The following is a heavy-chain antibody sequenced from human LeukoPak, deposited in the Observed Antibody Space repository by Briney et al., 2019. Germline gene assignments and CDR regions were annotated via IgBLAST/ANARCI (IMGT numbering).Heavy chain of an antibody. D-gene: IGHD3-22*01. Sequence: PGGSLRLSCAASGFTFSSYSMNWVRQAPGKGLEWVSSISSGSSYIYYADSVKGRFTISRDNAKNSLYLQMNSLRAEDTAVYYLSKKRPNYYGSNGHYYKLNGDCWGQGTLVTVSS. V-gene: IGHV3-21*01. CDR2: ISSGSSYI. CDR3: SKKRPNYYGSNGHYYKLNGDC. CDR1: GFTFSSYS. J-gene: IGHJ4*02.